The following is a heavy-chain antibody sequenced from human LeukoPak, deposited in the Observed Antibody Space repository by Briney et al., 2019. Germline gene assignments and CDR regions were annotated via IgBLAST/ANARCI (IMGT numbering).Heavy chain of an antibody. CDR1: GYTFTSYG. CDR3: AREGYYDILTGYSQNRFDP. Sequence: ASVKVSCKASGYTFTSYGISWVRQAPGQGLEWMGWISAYNGNTNYAQKLQGRVTMTTDTSTSTAYMELRSLRSDDTAVYYCAREGYYDILTGYSQNRFDPWGQGTLVTVSS. D-gene: IGHD3-9*01. CDR2: ISAYNGNT. V-gene: IGHV1-18*01. J-gene: IGHJ5*02.